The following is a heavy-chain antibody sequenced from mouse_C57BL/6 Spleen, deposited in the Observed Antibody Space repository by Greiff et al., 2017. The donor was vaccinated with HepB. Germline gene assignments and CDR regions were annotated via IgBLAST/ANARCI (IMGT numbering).Heavy chain of an antibody. Sequence: VQLQQSGAELVKPGASVKISCKASGYAFSSYWMNWVKQRPGKGLEWIGQIYPGDGDTNYNGKFKGKATLTADTSSSTAYMHLSSLTSEDSAVYFCARWGPYAMDYLGQGTSVTVSS. D-gene: IGHD3-3*01. CDR1: GYAFSSYW. V-gene: IGHV1-80*01. CDR2: IYPGDGDT. CDR3: ARWGPYAMDY. J-gene: IGHJ4*01.